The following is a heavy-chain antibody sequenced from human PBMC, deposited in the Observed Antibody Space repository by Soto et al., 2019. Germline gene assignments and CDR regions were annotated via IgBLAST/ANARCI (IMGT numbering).Heavy chain of an antibody. V-gene: IGHV3-53*01. CDR3: ARSIKARIFYGMDV. Sequence: XASLRLSGAASGFTVSSNYMSWARQAPGKGLEWVSVIYSGGSTYYADSVKGRFTISRDNSKNTLYLQMNSLRAEDTAVYYCARSIKARIFYGMDVWGQGTTVTVSS. CDR2: IYSGGST. CDR1: GFTVSSNY. J-gene: IGHJ6*02. D-gene: IGHD2-15*01.